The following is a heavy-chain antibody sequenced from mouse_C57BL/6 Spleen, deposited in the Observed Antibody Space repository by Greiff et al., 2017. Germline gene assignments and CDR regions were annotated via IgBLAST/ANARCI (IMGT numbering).Heavy chain of an antibody. Sequence: QVQLQQPGAELVKPGASVKLSCKASGYTFTSYWMQWVKQRPGQGLEWIGEIDPSDSYTNYNQKFKGKATLTVDTSSSTAYMQLSSLTSEDSAVYYCARWGYPFYAMDYWGQGTSVTVSS. D-gene: IGHD2-2*01. CDR1: GYTFTSYW. CDR2: IDPSDSYT. J-gene: IGHJ4*01. CDR3: ARWGYPFYAMDY. V-gene: IGHV1-50*01.